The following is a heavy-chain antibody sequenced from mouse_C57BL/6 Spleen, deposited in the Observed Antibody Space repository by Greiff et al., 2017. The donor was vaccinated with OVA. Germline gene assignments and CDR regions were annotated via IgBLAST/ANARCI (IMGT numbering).Heavy chain of an antibody. V-gene: IGHV1-59*01. D-gene: IGHD2-3*01. CDR1: GYTFTSYW. J-gene: IGHJ2*01. Sequence: VQLQQPGAELVRPGTSVKLSCKASGYTFTSYWMHWVKQRPGQGLEWIGVIDPSDSYTNYNQKFKGKATLTVDTSSSTAYMQLSSLTSEDSAVYYCATDGYYWGQGTTLTVSS. CDR2: IDPSDSYT. CDR3: ATDGYY.